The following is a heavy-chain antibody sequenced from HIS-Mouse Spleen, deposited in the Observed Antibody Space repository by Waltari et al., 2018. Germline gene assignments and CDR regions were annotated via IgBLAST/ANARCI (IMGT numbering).Heavy chain of an antibody. J-gene: IGHJ4*02. CDR1: GYSISSGYY. CDR2: IYHSGST. D-gene: IGHD6-13*01. Sequence: QVQLQESGPGLVKPSETLSLTCTVSGYSISSGYYWGWIRQPPGKGLEWIGSIYHSGSTYYNPSLKSRVTISVDTSKNQFSLKLSSVTAADTAVYYCASSTLHSSSWLYYFDYWGQGTLVTVSS. V-gene: IGHV4-38-2*02. CDR3: ASSTLHSSSWLYYFDY.